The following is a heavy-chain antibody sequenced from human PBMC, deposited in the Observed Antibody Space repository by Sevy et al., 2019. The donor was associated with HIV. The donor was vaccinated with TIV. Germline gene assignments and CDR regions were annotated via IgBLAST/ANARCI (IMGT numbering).Heavy chain of an antibody. CDR1: GFNFNNYA. Sequence: GGSLRLSCKASGFNFNNYAMSWVRQAPGKGLEWVSTISGSGGRTYTAESVRGRLTNSRDNSKRTVYLQMNSLRGDDTANYYCAKDPYSSGEYFQKWGQGARVTVSA. J-gene: IGHJ1*01. V-gene: IGHV3-23*01. CDR3: AKDPYSSGEYFQK. D-gene: IGHD3-22*01. CDR2: ISGSGGRT.